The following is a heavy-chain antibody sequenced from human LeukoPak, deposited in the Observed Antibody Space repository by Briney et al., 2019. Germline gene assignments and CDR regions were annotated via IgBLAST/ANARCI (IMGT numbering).Heavy chain of an antibody. D-gene: IGHD1-26*01. V-gene: IGHV4-4*07. CDR2: VYNSGST. CDR3: ARVSGKGDTAHMDV. J-gene: IGHJ6*03. CDR1: GGSISNYY. Sequence: PSETLSLTCTVSGGSISNYYWSWIRQPAGKGLEWIGDVYNSGSTNYNPSLKSRVTISVDTSKNKFPLTLSSVPAADTAVYYCARVSGKGDTAHMDVWGKGTTVTVSS.